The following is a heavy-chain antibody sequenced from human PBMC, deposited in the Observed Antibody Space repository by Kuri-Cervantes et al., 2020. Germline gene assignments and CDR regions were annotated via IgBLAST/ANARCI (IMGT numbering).Heavy chain of an antibody. CDR2: ISYDGSNK. D-gene: IGHD4-17*01. Sequence: GGSLRLSCAASGFTFSSYGMHWVRQAPGKGLEWVAVISYDGSNKYYADSVKGRFTISRDNSKNTLYLQMNSLRAEDTAVYYCAKGHGQDYWGQGTLVTVSS. CDR3: AKGHGQDY. V-gene: IGHV3-30*18. J-gene: IGHJ4*02. CDR1: GFTFSSYG.